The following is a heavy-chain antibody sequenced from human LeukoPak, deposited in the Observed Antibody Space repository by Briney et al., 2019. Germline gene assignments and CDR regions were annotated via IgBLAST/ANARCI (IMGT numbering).Heavy chain of an antibody. V-gene: IGHV4-59*01. CDR1: GGSISSYY. Sequence: SETLSLTCTVSGGSISSYYWSWIRQPPGKGLEWIGYIYYSGSTNYNPSLKSRVTISVDTSKNQFSLKLSSVTAADTAVYYCARGPYYYDSSGPFDYWGQGTLVTVSS. D-gene: IGHD3-22*01. CDR3: ARGPYYYDSSGPFDY. CDR2: IYYSGST. J-gene: IGHJ4*02.